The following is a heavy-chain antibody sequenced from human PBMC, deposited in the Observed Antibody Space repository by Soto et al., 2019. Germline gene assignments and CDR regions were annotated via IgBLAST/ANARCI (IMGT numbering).Heavy chain of an antibody. Sequence: QVQLQESGPGLVKPSETLSLTCTVSGGSISSYYWSWIRQPPGKGLEWIGYIYYSGSTNYNPSLKSRVTISVDTSKNQFSLKLSSVTAADTAVYYCASSGGFGVIRSWGQGTLVTVSS. CDR2: IYYSGST. CDR3: ASSGGFGVIRS. J-gene: IGHJ4*02. D-gene: IGHD3-16*01. CDR1: GGSISSYY. V-gene: IGHV4-59*08.